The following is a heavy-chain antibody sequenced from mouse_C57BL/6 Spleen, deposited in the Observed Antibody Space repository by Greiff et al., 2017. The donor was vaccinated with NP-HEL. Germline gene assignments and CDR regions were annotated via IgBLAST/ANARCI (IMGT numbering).Heavy chain of an antibody. D-gene: IGHD1-1*01. CDR2: INPSNGGT. V-gene: IGHV1-53*01. Sequence: QVHVKQPGTELVKPGASVKLSCKASGYTFTSYWMHWVKQRPGQGLEWIGNINPSNGGTNYNEKFKSKATLTVDKSSSTAYMQLSSLTSEDSAVYYCARSPGYYYGSSYDFDYWGQGTTLTVSS. CDR3: ARSPGYYYGSSYDFDY. CDR1: GYTFTSYW. J-gene: IGHJ2*01.